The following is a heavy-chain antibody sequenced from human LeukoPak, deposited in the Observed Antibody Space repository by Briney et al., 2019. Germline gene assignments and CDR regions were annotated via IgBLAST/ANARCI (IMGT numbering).Heavy chain of an antibody. CDR3: ARGFYSNYYGLDV. CDR2: IYYSEST. Sequence: PSETLSLTCAVYGGSFSGYYWSWIRQPPGKGLEWIGYIYYSESTDSNPSLKSRVTISEDTSKNRLSLRLSSVTAADTAVYYCARGFYSNYYGLDVWGQGTTVTVSS. CDR1: GGSFSGYY. V-gene: IGHV4-59*01. D-gene: IGHD6-13*01. J-gene: IGHJ6*02.